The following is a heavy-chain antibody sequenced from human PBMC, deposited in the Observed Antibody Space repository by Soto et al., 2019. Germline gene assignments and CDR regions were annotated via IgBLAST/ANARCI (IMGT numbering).Heavy chain of an antibody. D-gene: IGHD5-12*01. CDR1: GFSFGTYT. J-gene: IGHJ4*02. CDR3: AKHLIGGRLRSPFDL. CDR2: LSDSVGTT. V-gene: IGHV3-23*01. Sequence: GGSLRLSCAVSGFSFGTYTVNWARQAPGMGLEWVSGLSDSVGTTHYAYSVKGRFTISRDKSKNTLYLQMNNLRAEDTAVYYCAKHLIGGRLRSPFDLXGQGTHVTVYS.